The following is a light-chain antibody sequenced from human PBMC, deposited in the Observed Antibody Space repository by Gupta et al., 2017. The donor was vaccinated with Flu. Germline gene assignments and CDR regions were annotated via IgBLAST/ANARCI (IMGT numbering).Light chain of an antibody. CDR2: GNS. J-gene: IGLJ1*01. V-gene: IGLV1-40*01. Sequence: QSVLTQPPSVSGAPGQRVTISCTGSSSNIGAGYDVHWYQQLPGTAPKLLIYGNSNRPSGVPDRFSGSKSGTSASLAITGLQAEDEADYDGQSYDSSLSGSKVFGTGTKVTVL. CDR3: QSYDSSLSGSKV. CDR1: SSNIGAGYD.